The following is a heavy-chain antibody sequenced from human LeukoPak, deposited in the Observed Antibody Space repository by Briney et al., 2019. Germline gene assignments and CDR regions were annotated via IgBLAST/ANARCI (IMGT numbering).Heavy chain of an antibody. Sequence: GASVKVSCKTSGGTFSSDAISWVRQAPGQGLEWMGRIIPIFGIANYAQKFQGRVTITADKSTSTAYMELSSLRSEDTAVYYCASVSINGPTTDYYYYGMDVWGQGTTVTVSS. CDR2: IIPIFGIA. CDR3: ASVSINGPTTDYYYYGMDV. D-gene: IGHD2/OR15-2a*01. CDR1: GGTFSSDA. V-gene: IGHV1-69*04. J-gene: IGHJ6*02.